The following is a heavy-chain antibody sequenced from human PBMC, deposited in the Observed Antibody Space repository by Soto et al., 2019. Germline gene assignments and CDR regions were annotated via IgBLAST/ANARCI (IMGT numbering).Heavy chain of an antibody. J-gene: IGHJ6*02. CDR3: AKAERQLASYYYYGMDV. Sequence: GGSLRLSCAASGFTFDDYAMHWVRQAPGKGLEWVSGISWNSGSIGYADSVKGRFTISRDNAKNSLYLQMNSLRAEDTALYYCAKAERQLASYYYYGMDVWGQGTTVTVSS. CDR2: ISWNSGSI. V-gene: IGHV3-9*01. D-gene: IGHD6-6*01. CDR1: GFTFDDYA.